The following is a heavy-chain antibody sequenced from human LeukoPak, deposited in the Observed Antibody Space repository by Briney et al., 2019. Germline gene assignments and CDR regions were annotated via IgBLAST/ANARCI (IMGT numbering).Heavy chain of an antibody. Sequence: GRSLRLSCAASGFTFSSYAMHWVRQAPGKGLEWVAVISYDGSNKYYADSVKGRFTISRDNSKNTLYLQMNSLRAEDTAVYYCAKVRSEDTAGYFDYWGQGTLVTVSS. V-gene: IGHV3-30*04. CDR2: ISYDGSNK. J-gene: IGHJ4*02. D-gene: IGHD5-18*01. CDR3: AKVRSEDTAGYFDY. CDR1: GFTFSSYA.